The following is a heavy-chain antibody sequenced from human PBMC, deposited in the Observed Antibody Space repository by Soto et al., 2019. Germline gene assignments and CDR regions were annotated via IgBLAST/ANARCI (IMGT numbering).Heavy chain of an antibody. V-gene: IGHV1-69*13. Sequence: GASVKVSCKASGGTFSSYAINWVRQAPGQGLEWMGGIIPIFGTTNYAQKFQGRVTITADESTSTAYMVLTSVTAADTAVYYCGSRAPPYSGAYRGYPFICWGQGTLVTVSS. J-gene: IGHJ4*02. CDR3: GSRAPPYSGAYRGYPFIC. CDR2: IIPIFGTT. CDR1: GGTFSSYA. D-gene: IGHD1-26*01.